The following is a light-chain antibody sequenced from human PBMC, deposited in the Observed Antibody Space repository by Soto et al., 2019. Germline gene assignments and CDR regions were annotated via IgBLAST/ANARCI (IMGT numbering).Light chain of an antibody. V-gene: IGKV3-20*01. CDR1: QSVSSSC. CDR3: QQYGTSPWT. CDR2: GAS. J-gene: IGKJ1*01. Sequence: EIVLTQSPGTLSLSPGERATLSCRARQSVSSSCLAWYQQKPGQAPRLLIYGASSRATGIPDRFSGSGSGTDFTLTISRLEPEDCAVYYCQQYGTSPWTFGQGTKVEIK.